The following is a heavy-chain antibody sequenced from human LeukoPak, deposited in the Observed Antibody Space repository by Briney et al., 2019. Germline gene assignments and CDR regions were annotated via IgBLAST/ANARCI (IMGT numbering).Heavy chain of an antibody. CDR2: IYTSGST. CDR1: GGSISSGSYY. D-gene: IGHD5-24*01. Sequence: SQTLSLTCTVSGGSISSGSYYWSWIRQPAGKGLEWIGRIYTSGSTNYNPSLKSRVTISVDTSKNQFSLKLSSVTAADTAVYYCARDVEDGYHWFDPWGQGTLVTVSS. J-gene: IGHJ5*02. V-gene: IGHV4-61*02. CDR3: ARDVEDGYHWFDP.